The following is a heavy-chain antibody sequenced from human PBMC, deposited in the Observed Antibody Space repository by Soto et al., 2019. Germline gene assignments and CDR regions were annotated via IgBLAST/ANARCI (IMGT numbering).Heavy chain of an antibody. CDR3: AIDTLWGSGKDAFDI. V-gene: IGHV3-74*01. CDR1: GFTFRSFW. J-gene: IGHJ3*02. Sequence: PGGSLRLSCAASGFTFRSFWMHWVRQAPGKGPLWVSRVSSDGTSTSYADSVKGRFTISRDNAKNTLYLQMNSQRAEDTAVYYCAIDTLWGSGKDAFDIWGQGTMVTVSS. D-gene: IGHD3-10*01. CDR2: VSSDGTST.